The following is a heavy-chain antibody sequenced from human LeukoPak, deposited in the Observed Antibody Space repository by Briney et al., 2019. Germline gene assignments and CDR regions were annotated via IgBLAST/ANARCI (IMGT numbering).Heavy chain of an antibody. CDR3: ARDGHSSGWYDAFDI. CDR1: GFTVSSNY. J-gene: IGHJ3*02. CDR2: IYSGGST. D-gene: IGHD6-19*01. Sequence: GGSLRLSCAASGFTVSSNYMSWVRQAPGKGLEWVSVIYSGGSTYYADSVKGRFTISRDNSKNTLYLQMNSLRAEDTAVYYCARDGHSSGWYDAFDIWGQGTMVTVSS. V-gene: IGHV3-66*01.